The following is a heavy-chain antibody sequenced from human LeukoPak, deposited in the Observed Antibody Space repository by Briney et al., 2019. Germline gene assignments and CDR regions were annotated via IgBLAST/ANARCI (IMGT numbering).Heavy chain of an antibody. CDR2: ISGSGGST. V-gene: IGHV3-23*01. CDR1: GFTFSSYA. D-gene: IGHD3-22*01. Sequence: PGGSLRLSCAASGFTFSSYAMSWVRQAPGKGLEWVSAISGSGGSTYYADSVKGRFTISRDNSKNTLYLQMNSLRAEDTAVYYCAKLTYYYDSSGPFDYWGQGILVTVSS. CDR3: AKLTYYYDSSGPFDY. J-gene: IGHJ4*02.